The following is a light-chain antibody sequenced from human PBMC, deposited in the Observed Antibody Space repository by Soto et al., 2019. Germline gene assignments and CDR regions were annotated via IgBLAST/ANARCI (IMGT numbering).Light chain of an antibody. CDR1: QSINSE. J-gene: IGKJ2*01. CDR3: QQGHNWPLT. CDR2: GAS. Sequence: EIVMTQSPATLSLSPGERAALSCRASQSINSELAWYQQKPGQPPRLLIYGASTRATVVPARFTGSESVSEFTLTISGLQSEDFAVYYCQQGHNWPLTFGQGTRLEI. V-gene: IGKV3-15*01.